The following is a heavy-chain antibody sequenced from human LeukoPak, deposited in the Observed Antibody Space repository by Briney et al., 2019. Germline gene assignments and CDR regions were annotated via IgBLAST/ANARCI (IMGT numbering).Heavy chain of an antibody. D-gene: IGHD1-26*01. Sequence: GGSLRLSCAASGFTFSSYAMSWVRQAPGKGLEWVSAISGSGGSTYYADSVKGRFTISRDDSKNTLYLQMNSLRAEDTAVYYCAKDSYSGSYFDFDYWGQGTLVTVSS. V-gene: IGHV3-23*01. J-gene: IGHJ4*02. CDR2: ISGSGGST. CDR3: AKDSYSGSYFDFDY. CDR1: GFTFSSYA.